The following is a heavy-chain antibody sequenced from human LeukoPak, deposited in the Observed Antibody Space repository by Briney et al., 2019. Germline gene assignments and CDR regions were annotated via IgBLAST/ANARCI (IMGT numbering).Heavy chain of an antibody. CDR1: GYTFISSG. D-gene: IGHD4-23*01. CDR2: ISAYNGDI. Sequence: ASVKVCCKASGYTFISSGVSWVRQAPGQGLEWMGWISAYNGDINYAQKFQGRVTMTTDTSTSTAFMELRSLRSDDTAIYYCARVGRDYGGNRFSDYWGQGTLVTVSS. CDR3: ARVGRDYGGNRFSDY. J-gene: IGHJ4*02. V-gene: IGHV1-18*01.